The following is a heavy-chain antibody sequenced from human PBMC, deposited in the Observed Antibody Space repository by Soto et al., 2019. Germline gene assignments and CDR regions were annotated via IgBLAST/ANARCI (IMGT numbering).Heavy chain of an antibody. CDR1: GFTFSDHY. CDR2: SRNRANSYST. V-gene: IGHV3-72*01. J-gene: IGHJ4*02. CDR3: ASSGSYHPVDY. Sequence: EVQLVESGGGLVQPGGSLRLSCAASGFTFSDHYMDWVRQAPGKGLEWVGRSRNRANSYSTEYAASAKGRFTISRDDSKNSLYLQMNSLITDDTAVYYCASSGSYHPVDYWGLCTLVTVSS. D-gene: IGHD1-26*01.